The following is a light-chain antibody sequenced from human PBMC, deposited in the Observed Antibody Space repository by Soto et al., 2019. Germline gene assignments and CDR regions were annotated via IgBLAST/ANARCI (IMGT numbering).Light chain of an antibody. CDR3: AAWDDSLNGVV. CDR1: SSNIGSNT. J-gene: IGLJ2*01. Sequence: QSVLTQPPSASGTPGQRVAISCSGSSSNIGSNTVNWYQQLPGTAPRLLMYYNNRRPSGVPDRFSGSESGTSASLAISGLPSEDEADYHCAAWDDSLNGVVFGGRTKLTVL. V-gene: IGLV1-44*01. CDR2: YNN.